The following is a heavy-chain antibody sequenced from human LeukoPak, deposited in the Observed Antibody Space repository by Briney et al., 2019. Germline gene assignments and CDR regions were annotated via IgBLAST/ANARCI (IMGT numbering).Heavy chain of an antibody. V-gene: IGHV1-69*01. Sequence: SVKVSCTASGGTFSSYVISWVRQAPGQGVEWVGGIIPISCTSNYAQKYQSRETNSPHESTSTAYIELSSLRSEDTAVYYCASGLGTYCTNGVCSNLPYFDYWGQGTLVTVSS. CDR1: GGTFSSYV. CDR3: ASGLGTYCTNGVCSNLPYFDY. J-gene: IGHJ4*02. CDR2: IIPISCTS. D-gene: IGHD2-8*01.